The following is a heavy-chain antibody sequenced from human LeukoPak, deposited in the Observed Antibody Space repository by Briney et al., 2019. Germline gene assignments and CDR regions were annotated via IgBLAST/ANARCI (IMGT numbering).Heavy chain of an antibody. Sequence: GGSLRLSCATSGFTFNYAWMSWVRQAPGKGLEWVGRIKSKTDGGTTDYAAPVKGRFTISRDDSKNTLCLQMNSLKTEDTAVYYCITDIVGGSRAIDYWGQGTLVTVSS. V-gene: IGHV3-15*01. D-gene: IGHD2-15*01. CDR2: IKSKTDGGTT. CDR1: GFTFNYAW. CDR3: ITDIVGGSRAIDY. J-gene: IGHJ4*02.